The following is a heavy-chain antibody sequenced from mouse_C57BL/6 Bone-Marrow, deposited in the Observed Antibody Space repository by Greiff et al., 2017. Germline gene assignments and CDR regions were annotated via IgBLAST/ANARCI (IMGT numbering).Heavy chain of an antibody. CDR2: IWWDDDK. D-gene: IGHD1-1*01. CDR3: ARHYYGSSYEDYAMDY. CDR1: GFSLSTFGMG. V-gene: IGHV8-8*01. Sequence: QVQLKESGPGILQPSQTLSLTCSFSGFSLSTFGMGVGWIRQPSGKGLEWLAHIWWDDDKYYNPALKSRLTISKDTSKNQVFLKIANVDTADTATYYCARHYYGSSYEDYAMDYWGQGTSVTVSS. J-gene: IGHJ4*01.